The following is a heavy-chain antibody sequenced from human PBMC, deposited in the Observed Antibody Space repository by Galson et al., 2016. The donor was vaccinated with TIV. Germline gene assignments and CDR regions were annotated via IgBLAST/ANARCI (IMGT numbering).Heavy chain of an antibody. CDR2: INAGNGNT. Sequence: SVKVSCKASGYSFTTYAMHCVRQAPGQRLEWMGWINAGNGNTKYSQKFQCRVTITRDTFASTAYMELNSLTSADTAVYYCARPPYCGGDCYKYDRWGQGTLVTVSS. D-gene: IGHD2-21*01. CDR1: GYSFTTYA. J-gene: IGHJ5*02. CDR3: ARPPYCGGDCYKYDR. V-gene: IGHV1-3*01.